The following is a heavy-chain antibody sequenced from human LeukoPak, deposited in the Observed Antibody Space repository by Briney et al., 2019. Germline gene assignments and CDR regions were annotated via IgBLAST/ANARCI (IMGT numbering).Heavy chain of an antibody. CDR2: IYYSGST. V-gene: IGHV4-39*01. D-gene: IGHD3-9*01. CDR1: GGSISSSSYY. Sequence: SETLSLTCTVSGGSISSSSYYWGCIRQPPGKGLEWIGSIYYSGSTYYNPSLKSRVTISVDTSKNQFSLKLSSVTAADTAVYYCASGYYDILTGFFSFDYWGQGTLVTVSS. J-gene: IGHJ4*02. CDR3: ASGYYDILTGFFSFDY.